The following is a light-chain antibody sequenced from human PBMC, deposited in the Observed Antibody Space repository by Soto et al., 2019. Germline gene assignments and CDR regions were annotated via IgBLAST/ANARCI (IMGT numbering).Light chain of an antibody. CDR3: CSYARGSTLV. J-gene: IGLJ3*02. CDR1: SSDVGSYNL. CDR2: EDS. Sequence: QSALTQPASVSGSPGQSITSSCTGTSSDVGSYNLVSWYQQHPGKATKLMIYEDSKRPSGVSNRFFGSKSGNTASLTISGLQAEDEADYFCCSYARGSTLVFGGGTKLTVL. V-gene: IGLV2-23*01.